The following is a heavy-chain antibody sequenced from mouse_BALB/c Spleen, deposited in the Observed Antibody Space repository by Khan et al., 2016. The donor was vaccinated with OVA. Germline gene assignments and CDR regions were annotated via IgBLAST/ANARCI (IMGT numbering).Heavy chain of an antibody. V-gene: IGHV3-2*02. Sequence: EVQLVESGPGLVKPSQSLSLTCTVTGYSITSGYGWNWIRQFPGNQLEWMGYISYSGSTNYNPTLKSRIPITRDTSTNQFFLQLNAVTPVDTATYYCARTARIKYWGQGTTLTVSS. J-gene: IGHJ2*01. CDR2: ISYSGST. D-gene: IGHD1-2*01. CDR3: ARTARIKY. CDR1: GYSITSGYG.